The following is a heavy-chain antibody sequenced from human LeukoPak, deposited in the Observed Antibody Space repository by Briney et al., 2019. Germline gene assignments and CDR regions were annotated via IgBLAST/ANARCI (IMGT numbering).Heavy chain of an antibody. Sequence: VASVKVSCKVSGYTLTELSMHWVRQAPGKGLEWMGGFYPEDGETIYAQKFQGRVTMTKDTSTDTAYMELSSLRSEDTAVYYCATIVNYDILTGYYLLPDYWGQGTLVTVSS. V-gene: IGHV1-24*01. CDR3: ATIVNYDILTGYYLLPDY. CDR1: GYTLTELS. CDR2: FYPEDGET. D-gene: IGHD3-9*01. J-gene: IGHJ4*02.